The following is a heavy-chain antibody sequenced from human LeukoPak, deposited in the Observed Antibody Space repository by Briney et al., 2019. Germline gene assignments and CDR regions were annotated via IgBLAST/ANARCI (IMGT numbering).Heavy chain of an antibody. CDR1: GGTFSSYA. Sequence: SVKVSCKASGGTFSSYAISWVRQAPGQGLEWIGRIIPIFGTANYAQKFQGRVTITTDESTSTAYMELSSLRSEDTAVYYCARDSRLVIGAFDIWGQGTMVTVSS. CDR3: ARDSRLVIGAFDI. D-gene: IGHD3-9*01. V-gene: IGHV1-69*05. CDR2: IIPIFGTA. J-gene: IGHJ3*02.